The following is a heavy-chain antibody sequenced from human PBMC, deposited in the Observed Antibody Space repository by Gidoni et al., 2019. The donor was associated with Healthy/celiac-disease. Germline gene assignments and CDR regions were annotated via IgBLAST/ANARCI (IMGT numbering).Heavy chain of an antibody. CDR2: IIPIFGTA. J-gene: IGHJ4*02. CDR1: EGTFSRYA. CDR3: ARAGLGELLSY. Sequence: QVQLVQSGAEVKKPGSSVKVSCKASEGTFSRYAISWVRQAPGQGLEWMGGIIPIFGTANYAQKFQGRVTITADESTSTAYMELSSLRSEDTAVYYCARAGLGELLSYWGQGTLVTVSS. V-gene: IGHV1-69*01. D-gene: IGHD3-10*01.